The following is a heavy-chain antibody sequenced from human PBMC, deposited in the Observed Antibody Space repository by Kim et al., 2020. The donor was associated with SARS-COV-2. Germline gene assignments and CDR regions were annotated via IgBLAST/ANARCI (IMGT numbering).Heavy chain of an antibody. V-gene: IGHV3-30-3*01. CDR3: ARDGSRWSGYYTHFDY. Sequence: GGSLRLSCAASGFTFSSYAMHWVRQAPGKGLEWVAVISYDGSNKYYADSVKGRFTISRDNSKNTLYLQMNSLRAEDTAVYYCARDGSRWSGYYTHFDYWGQGTLVTVSS. CDR2: ISYDGSNK. D-gene: IGHD3-3*01. CDR1: GFTFSSYA. J-gene: IGHJ4*02.